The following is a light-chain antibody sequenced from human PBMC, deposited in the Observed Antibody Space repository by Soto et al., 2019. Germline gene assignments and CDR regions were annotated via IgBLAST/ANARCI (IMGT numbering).Light chain of an antibody. V-gene: IGLV2-18*01. J-gene: IGLJ1*01. CDR3: SLYTSSSTYV. Sequence: QSVLNQPPSVSGSPGQSVTISCTGTSSDVGSYNRVSWYQQPPGTAPKLMIYEVSNRPSGVPDRFSGSKSGNTASLTISGLQAEDEADYYCSLYTSSSTYVFGTGTKVTVL. CDR2: EVS. CDR1: SSDVGSYNR.